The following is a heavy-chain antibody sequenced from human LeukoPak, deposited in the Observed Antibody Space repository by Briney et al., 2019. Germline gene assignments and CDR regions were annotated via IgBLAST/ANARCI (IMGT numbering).Heavy chain of an antibody. V-gene: IGHV4-30-4*01. CDR2: IYYSGST. J-gene: IGHJ6*02. CDR3: ARVSKGAKRHCSSTSCYWHYGMDV. Sequence: SQTLSLTCTVSGGSISSGDYYWSWIRQPPGKGLEWIGYIYYSGSTYYNPSLKSRVTISVDTSKNQFSLKLSSVTAADTAVYYCARVSKGAKRHCSSTSCYWHYGMDVWGQGTTVTVSS. D-gene: IGHD2-2*01. CDR1: GGSISSGDYY.